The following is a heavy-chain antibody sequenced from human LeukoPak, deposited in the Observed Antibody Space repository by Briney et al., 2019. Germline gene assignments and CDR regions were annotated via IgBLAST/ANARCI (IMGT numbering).Heavy chain of an antibody. Sequence: GSLRLSCAASGFTFSSYAMSWVRQAPGKGLEWVSAISGSGGSTYYADSVKGRFTISRDNSKNTLYLQMNSLRAEDTAVYYCAIARDFWSGWPDYWGQGTLVTVSS. V-gene: IGHV3-23*01. CDR2: ISGSGGST. D-gene: IGHD3-3*01. CDR3: AIARDFWSGWPDY. J-gene: IGHJ4*02. CDR1: GFTFSSYA.